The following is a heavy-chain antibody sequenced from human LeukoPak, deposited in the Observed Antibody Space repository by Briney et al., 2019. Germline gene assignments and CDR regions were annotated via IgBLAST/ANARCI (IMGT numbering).Heavy chain of an antibody. J-gene: IGHJ4*02. V-gene: IGHV2-70*11. Sequence: SVPTLVNPTQTLTLTCTFSGFSLSSSGMCVSWIRQSPGKALEWLARIDWDDDKYYNTSLKTRVTISKDTSKKQVVLTMTNMDPVDTATYYCARIRGQVGAAFGNYFDYWGQGTLVTVSS. CDR2: IDWDDDK. CDR1: GFSLSSSGMC. D-gene: IGHD1-26*01. CDR3: ARIRGQVGAAFGNYFDY.